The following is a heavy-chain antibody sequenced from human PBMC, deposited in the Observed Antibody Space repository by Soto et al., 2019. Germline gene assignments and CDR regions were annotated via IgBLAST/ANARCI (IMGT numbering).Heavy chain of an antibody. V-gene: IGHV5-51*01. CDR1: GYSFTSYW. Sequence: GESLKISCKGSGYSFTSYWIGWVRQMPGKGLEWMGIIYPGDSDTRYSPSFQGQVTISADKSISTAYLQWSSLKASGTAMYYCARREYYYDSSGSAWGLDVWGQGTTVTVSS. D-gene: IGHD3-22*01. CDR2: IYPGDSDT. CDR3: ARREYYYDSSGSAWGLDV. J-gene: IGHJ6*02.